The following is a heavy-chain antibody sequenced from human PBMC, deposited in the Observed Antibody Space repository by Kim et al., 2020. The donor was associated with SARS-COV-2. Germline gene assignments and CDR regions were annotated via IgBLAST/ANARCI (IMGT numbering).Heavy chain of an antibody. V-gene: IGHV3-23*01. CDR2: RP. J-gene: IGHJ4*02. CDR3: AKGSVEYFDY. D-gene: IGHD2-15*01. Sequence: RPYTADSGQGRFTISRDNSQNTLYLEINSLRAEDTAVYYCAKGSVEYFDYWGQGTLVTVSS.